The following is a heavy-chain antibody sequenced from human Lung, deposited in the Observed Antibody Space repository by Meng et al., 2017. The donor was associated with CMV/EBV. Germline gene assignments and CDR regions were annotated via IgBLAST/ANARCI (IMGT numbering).Heavy chain of an antibody. D-gene: IGHD1-20*01. J-gene: IGHJ4*02. Sequence: LTCAASGFIFSDYSMNWVRQAPGKGLEWVSSITGNGLYIYYADAVKGRFTLSRDNAKNSLYLQINSLRAEDTAVYYCVREMLTEFYNWNSLHYFDYXGQGXLVTVSS. V-gene: IGHV3-21*01. CDR3: VREMLTEFYNWNSLHYFDY. CDR1: GFIFSDYS. CDR2: ITGNGLYI.